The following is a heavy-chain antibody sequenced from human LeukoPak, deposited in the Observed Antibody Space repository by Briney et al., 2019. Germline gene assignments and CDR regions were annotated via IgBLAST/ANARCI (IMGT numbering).Heavy chain of an antibody. Sequence: ALVKVSCKASGYTFTSYAMNWVRQAPGQGLEWMGWINTNTGNPTYAQGFTGRFVFSLDTSVSTAYLQISSLKAEDTAVYYCARDSYCSGGSCYYGYWGQGTLVTVSS. CDR1: GYTFTSYA. V-gene: IGHV7-4-1*02. CDR2: INTNTGNP. J-gene: IGHJ4*02. CDR3: ARDSYCSGGSCYYGY. D-gene: IGHD2-15*01.